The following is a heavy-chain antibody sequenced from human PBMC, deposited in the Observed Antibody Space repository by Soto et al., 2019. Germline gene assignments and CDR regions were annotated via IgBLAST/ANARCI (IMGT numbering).Heavy chain of an antibody. D-gene: IGHD3-22*01. V-gene: IGHV4-59*08. J-gene: IGHJ3*02. CDR2: IYYTGST. CDR3: ARRYYYDSHGFDI. Sequence: QVQLQESGPGLVKPSETLSLTCTVSGGSIGSYYWSWIRQPPGKGLEWIGYIYYTGSTNYNPSLKSRVTISLDTSKNQFSLKMSSVIAADTAVYYCARRYYYDSHGFDIWGQGTTVTVSS. CDR1: GGSIGSYY.